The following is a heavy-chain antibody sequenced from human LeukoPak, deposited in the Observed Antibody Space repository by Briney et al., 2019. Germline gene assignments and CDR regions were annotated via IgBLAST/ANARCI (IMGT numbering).Heavy chain of an antibody. CDR3: ATFALQWELLPIFQH. CDR1: GGTFSSYA. CDR2: IIPIFGTA. J-gene: IGHJ1*01. Sequence: PVASVKVSCKASGGTFSSYAISWVRQAPGQGLEWMGGIIPIFGTANYAQKFQGRVTITADESTSTAYMELSSLRSEDTAVYYCATFALQWELLPIFQHWGQGTLVTVSS. D-gene: IGHD1-26*01. V-gene: IGHV1-69*01.